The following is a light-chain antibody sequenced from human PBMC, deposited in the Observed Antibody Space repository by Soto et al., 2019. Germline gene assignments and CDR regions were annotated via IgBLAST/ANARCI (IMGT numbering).Light chain of an antibody. Sequence: EIVLTQSPATLSLSPGERATLSCRASQSVSSYLVWYQHKPGQAPRLLIYDASNRATGIPARFSGSRSGTDFTLTISSLEPEDYAVYYCQQRSNWPLTFGGGTKVDIK. CDR3: QQRSNWPLT. V-gene: IGKV3-11*01. CDR1: QSVSSY. CDR2: DAS. J-gene: IGKJ4*01.